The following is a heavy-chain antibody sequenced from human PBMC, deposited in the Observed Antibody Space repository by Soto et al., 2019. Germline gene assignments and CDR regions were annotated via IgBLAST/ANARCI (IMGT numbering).Heavy chain of an antibody. D-gene: IGHD3-3*01. J-gene: IGHJ6*01. CDR1: GGTFSSYS. V-gene: IGHV1-69*14. Sequence: QVQLVQSGAELKKPGSSVRVSCQASGGTFSSYSVNWVRQAPGQGLEWMGGIIPIFPTADHAQRFQGRVTITADKSTNTAYMELSSLRSDDTAVYYCAFRTSVFGVVAMGGLDVWGQGTTVTVSS. CDR3: AFRTSVFGVVAMGGLDV. CDR2: IIPIFPTA.